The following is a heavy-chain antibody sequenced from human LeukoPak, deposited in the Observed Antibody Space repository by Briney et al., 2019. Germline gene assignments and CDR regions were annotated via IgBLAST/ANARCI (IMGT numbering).Heavy chain of an antibody. CDR3: ARDRGYCSSTSCYPFDY. V-gene: IGHV4-30-2*01. CDR2: IYHSGST. D-gene: IGHD2-2*03. Sequence: RTSETLSLTCTVSGGSISSGGYYWSWIRQPPGKGLEWIGYIYHSGSTYYNPSLKSRVTISVDRSKNQFSLKLSSVTAADTAVYYCARDRGYCSSTSCYPFDYWGQGTLVTASS. CDR1: GGSISSGGYY. J-gene: IGHJ4*02.